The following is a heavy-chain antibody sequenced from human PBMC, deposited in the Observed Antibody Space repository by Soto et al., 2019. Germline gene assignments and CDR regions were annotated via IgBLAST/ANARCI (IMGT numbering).Heavy chain of an antibody. CDR2: ISAYNGNT. CDR1: GYTFTSYG. CDR3: ARGLYSSSFWGYFDY. Sequence: ASVKVSCKASGYTFTSYGVSWVRQAPGQGLEWMGWISAYNGNTNYAQKLQGRVTMTTDTSTSTAYMELRSLRSDDTAVYYCARGLYSSSFWGYFDYWGQGTLVTVSS. V-gene: IGHV1-18*01. J-gene: IGHJ4*02. D-gene: IGHD6-13*01.